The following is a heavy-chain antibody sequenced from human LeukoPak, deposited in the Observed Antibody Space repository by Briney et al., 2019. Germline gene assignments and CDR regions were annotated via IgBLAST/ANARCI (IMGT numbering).Heavy chain of an antibody. V-gene: IGHV1-69*05. J-gene: IGHJ4*02. D-gene: IGHD1-26*01. CDR1: GGTFSSYA. Sequence: GSSVKVSCKASGGTFSSYAISWVRQAPGQGLEWMGRIIPIFSTANNAQKFQGRVTITTDESTSTAYMELSSLRSEHTAVYYCASRSAVGATGIGVYWGQGTLVTVSS. CDR3: ASRSAVGATGIGVY. CDR2: IIPIFSTA.